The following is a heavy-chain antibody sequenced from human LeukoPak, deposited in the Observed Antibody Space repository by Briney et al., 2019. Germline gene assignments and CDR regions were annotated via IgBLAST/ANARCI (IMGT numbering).Heavy chain of an antibody. CDR2: IRYHGSDK. D-gene: IGHD1-7*01. V-gene: IGHV3-30*02. CDR3: ARGNSSHLDP. CDR1: GFTFSSCG. Sequence: GGSLRLSCAASGFTFSSCGMHWVRQAPGKGLEWVAFIRYHGSDKYYADSVKGRFTISRDNSENTLYLQMNSLRAEDTAVYYCARGNSSHLDPWGQGTLVTVSS. J-gene: IGHJ5*02.